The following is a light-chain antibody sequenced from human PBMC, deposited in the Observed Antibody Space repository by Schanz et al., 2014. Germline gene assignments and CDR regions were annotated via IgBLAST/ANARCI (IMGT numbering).Light chain of an antibody. J-gene: IGLJ2*01. Sequence: QSALTQPASVSGSPGQSITISCTGTSSDVGGYNYVSWYQQHPGKAPKLMIYDVSNRPSGVSNRFSGSKSGNTASLTISGLQAEDEAEYYCCSYAGSSTYVVFGGGTKVTVL. CDR1: SSDVGGYNY. CDR2: DVS. CDR3: CSYAGSSTYVV. V-gene: IGLV2-14*01.